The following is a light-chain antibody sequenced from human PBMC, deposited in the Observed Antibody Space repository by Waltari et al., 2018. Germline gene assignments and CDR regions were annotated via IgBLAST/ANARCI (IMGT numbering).Light chain of an antibody. V-gene: IGKV3-20*01. CDR2: GTS. CDR3: QQYDSSVYT. J-gene: IGKJ2*01. Sequence: ELVLTQSPGTLSLSPGERATLSCRASQSVRSSYLAWYQHKPGQAPRLLIFGTSNRATGIPDRFIGSGSGTDFTLTISRLETEDFAVYYCQQYDSSVYTFGQGTKLEIK. CDR1: QSVRSSY.